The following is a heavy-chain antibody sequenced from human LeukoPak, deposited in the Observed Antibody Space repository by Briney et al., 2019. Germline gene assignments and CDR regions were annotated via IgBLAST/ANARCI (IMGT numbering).Heavy chain of an antibody. CDR2: ISSSSSYI. V-gene: IGHV3-21*01. CDR1: GFTFSSYS. J-gene: IGHJ4*02. Sequence: PGGSLRLSCVVSGFTFSSYSMNWVRQAPGKGLEWVSSISSSSSYIYYADSVKGRFTISRDNAKNSLYLQMNSLRAEDTAVYYCARGNGGHLDYWGQGTLVTVSS. CDR3: ARGNGGHLDY. D-gene: IGHD2-8*01.